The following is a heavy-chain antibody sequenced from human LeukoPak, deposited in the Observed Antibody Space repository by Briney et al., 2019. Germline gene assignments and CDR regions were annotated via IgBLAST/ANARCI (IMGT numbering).Heavy chain of an antibody. CDR3: AKVDIVVVTARFEH. CDR1: GFTFSSYA. J-gene: IGHJ1*01. CDR2: ISASGGST. D-gene: IGHD2-21*02. Sequence: GGSLRLSCAASGFTFSSYAMSWVRQAPGKGLEWVSSISASGGSTYYADSVKGRFTISRDNSKNTLYLQMNSLRAEDTAVYYCAKVDIVVVTARFEHWGQGTLVTVSS. V-gene: IGHV3-23*01.